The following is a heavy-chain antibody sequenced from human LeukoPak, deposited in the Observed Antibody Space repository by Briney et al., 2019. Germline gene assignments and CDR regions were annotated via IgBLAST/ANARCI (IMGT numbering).Heavy chain of an antibody. Sequence: GRSLRLSCAASGFTFDDYAMHWVRQAPGKGLEWVSGISWNSGSIGYADSAKGRFTISRDNAKNSLYLQMNSLRAEDTALYYCAKDIAATGSSPWFDPWGQGTLVTVSS. D-gene: IGHD1-26*01. CDR1: GFTFDDYA. CDR3: AKDIAATGSSPWFDP. CDR2: ISWNSGSI. J-gene: IGHJ5*02. V-gene: IGHV3-9*01.